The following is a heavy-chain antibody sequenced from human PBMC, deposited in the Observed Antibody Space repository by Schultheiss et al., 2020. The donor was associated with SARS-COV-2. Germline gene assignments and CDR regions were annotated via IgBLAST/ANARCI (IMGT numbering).Heavy chain of an antibody. Sequence: GGSLRLSCAASGFTFSSYGMHWVRQAPGKGLEWVAVIWYDGSNKYYADSVKGRFTISRDNSKNTLYLQMNSLRAEDTAVYYCASPSSGSPWWYFDYWGQGSLVTVAS. CDR2: IWYDGSNK. J-gene: IGHJ4*02. V-gene: IGHV3-30*02. D-gene: IGHD6-19*01. CDR1: GFTFSSYG. CDR3: ASPSSGSPWWYFDY.